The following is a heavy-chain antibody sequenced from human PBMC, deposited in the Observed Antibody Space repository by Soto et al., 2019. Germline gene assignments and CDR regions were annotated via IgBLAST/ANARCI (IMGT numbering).Heavy chain of an antibody. V-gene: IGHV3-15*01. CDR1: GFIFTNAF. Sequence: EVQLVESGGGLVKPGGSLRLSCAASGFIFTNAFMSWVRQTPGKGLEWVARIKSKSTGGTIDYAAPVKGRFTISRDDYENTVSLQMNSLKAGDTALYYCTTGDYWGQGILVTVSS. CDR2: IKSKSTGGTI. CDR3: TTGDY. J-gene: IGHJ4*02.